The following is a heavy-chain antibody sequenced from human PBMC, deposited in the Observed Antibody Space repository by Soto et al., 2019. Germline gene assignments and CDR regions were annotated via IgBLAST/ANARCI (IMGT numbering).Heavy chain of an antibody. CDR1: GGSISSGGYY. V-gene: IGHV4-31*01. J-gene: IGHJ4*02. CDR2: IYYSGST. CDR3: ARGSDYDFWSGYYTVFDY. D-gene: IGHD3-3*01. Sequence: QVQLQESGPGLVKPSQTLSLTCTVSGGSISSGGYYWSWIRQHPGKGLEWIGYIYYSGSTYYNPSLKSLVTISVDTSKNQFSLKLSSVTAADTAVYYCARGSDYDFWSGYYTVFDYWGQGTLVTVSS.